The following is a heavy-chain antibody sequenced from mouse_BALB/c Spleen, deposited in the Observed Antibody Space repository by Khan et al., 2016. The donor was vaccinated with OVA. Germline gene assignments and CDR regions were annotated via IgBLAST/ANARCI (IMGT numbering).Heavy chain of an antibody. CDR3: ARDYDYHYYAMDY. V-gene: IGHV3-2*02. Sequence: EVMLVESGPGLVKPSQSLSLTCTVTGYSITSDYAWNWIRQFPGNKLEWMGYISYSGSTSYNPSLKSRISITRDTSKNQFFLQLNSVTTEDTATYYCARDYDYHYYAMDYWGQGTSVTVSS. D-gene: IGHD2-4*01. CDR1: GYSITSDYA. J-gene: IGHJ4*01. CDR2: ISYSGST.